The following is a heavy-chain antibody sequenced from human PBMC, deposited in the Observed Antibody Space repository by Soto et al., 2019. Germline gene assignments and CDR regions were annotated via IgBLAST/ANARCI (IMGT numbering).Heavy chain of an antibody. CDR1: GGSISSGGYS. CDR3: ASAYSGRDAYFDY. J-gene: IGHJ4*02. Sequence: SETLSLTCAVSGGSISSGGYSWGWIRQPPGQGLEWIGYIYRSGSTYYNPSLKSRVTIAADRSKNQFSLNLASVTAADTAVYYRASAYSGRDAYFDYGGQGTLVTVSS. D-gene: IGHD2-21*02. CDR2: IYRSGST. V-gene: IGHV4-30-2*01.